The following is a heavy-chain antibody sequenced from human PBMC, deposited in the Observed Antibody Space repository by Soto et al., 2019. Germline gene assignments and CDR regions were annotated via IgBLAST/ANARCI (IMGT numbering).Heavy chain of an antibody. CDR1: GFTFSSYA. CDR2: ISGGGGST. D-gene: IGHD3-3*01. Sequence: PGGSLRLSCAASGFTFSSYAMSWVRQAPGKGLEWVSAISGGGGSTYYADSVKGRFTISRDNSKNTLYLQMNSLRAEDTAVYYCAKAEDLGFLEWLLYGMDVWGQGTTVTVSS. J-gene: IGHJ6*02. V-gene: IGHV3-23*01. CDR3: AKAEDLGFLEWLLYGMDV.